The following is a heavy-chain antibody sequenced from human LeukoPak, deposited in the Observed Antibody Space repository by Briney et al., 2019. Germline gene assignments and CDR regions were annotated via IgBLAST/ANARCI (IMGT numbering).Heavy chain of an antibody. V-gene: IGHV3-7*01. CDR3: ARELGEYYYDSSGIDY. Sequence: GGSLRLSCATSGFTFSKYWMSWVRQAPGKGLEWVANIKQGGSERYYVDSVKGRFTISRDNAKNSLYLQMNSLRAEDTAVYYCARELGEYYYDSSGIDYWGQGTLVTVSS. CDR1: GFTFSKYW. J-gene: IGHJ4*02. D-gene: IGHD3-22*01. CDR2: IKQGGSER.